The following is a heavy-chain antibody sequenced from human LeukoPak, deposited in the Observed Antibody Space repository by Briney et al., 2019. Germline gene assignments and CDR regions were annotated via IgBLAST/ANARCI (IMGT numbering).Heavy chain of an antibody. J-gene: IGHJ4*02. V-gene: IGHV4-38-2*01. Sequence: PSETLSLTCAVSGYSISSDNYWVWIRQPPGQGLEWTGGIYHSGSTYYNPSLKSRVTMSVDTSKNQFSLKLSSVTAADTAVYYCASAPRDSSSSNYMRRFDYWGQGTLVTVSS. D-gene: IGHD3-22*01. CDR2: IYHSGST. CDR1: GYSISSDNY. CDR3: ASAPRDSSSSNYMRRFDY.